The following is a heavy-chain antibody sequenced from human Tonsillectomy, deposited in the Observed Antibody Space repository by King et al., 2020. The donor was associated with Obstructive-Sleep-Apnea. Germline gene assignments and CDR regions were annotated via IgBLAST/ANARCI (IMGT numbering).Heavy chain of an antibody. Sequence: QLVQSGGGVVQPGRSLRLSCAASGFTFSSYGMHWVRQAPGKGLEWVAVIWYDGSNKFYADSVKGRFTISRENSKNTLYLQMNSLRAEDTAVYYCARDGRDYALLYGMDVWGQGTTVTVSS. D-gene: IGHD1-26*01. CDR2: IWYDGSNK. CDR3: ARDGRDYALLYGMDV. V-gene: IGHV3-33*01. CDR1: GFTFSSYG. J-gene: IGHJ6*02.